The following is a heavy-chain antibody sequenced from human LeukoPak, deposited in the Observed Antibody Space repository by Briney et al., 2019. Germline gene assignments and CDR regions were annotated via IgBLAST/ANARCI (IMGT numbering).Heavy chain of an antibody. CDR2: INHSGST. J-gene: IGHJ5*02. V-gene: IGHV4-34*01. CDR3: ARGKITMVRGVIRVWFDP. Sequence: PSETLSLTCAVYGGSFNGYYWSWIRQPPGKGLEWIGEINHSGSTNYNPSLKSRVTISVDTSKNQFSLKLSSVTAADTAVYYCARGKITMVRGVIRVWFDPWGQGTLVTVSS. CDR1: GGSFNGYY. D-gene: IGHD3-10*01.